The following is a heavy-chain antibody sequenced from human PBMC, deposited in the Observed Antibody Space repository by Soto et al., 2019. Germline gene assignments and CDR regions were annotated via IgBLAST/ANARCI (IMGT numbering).Heavy chain of an antibody. CDR2: ISYSGST. Sequence: PSETLSLTCTVSSGSISRYYWTWIRQPPGKGLEWIGYISYSGSTNYNPSLKSRVTISADTSKNQFSLKLNSMTAADTAVYYCARHNYGSGSTYFDYWGQGTLVTVSS. CDR3: ARHNYGSGSTYFDY. CDR1: SGSISRYY. V-gene: IGHV4-59*08. J-gene: IGHJ4*02. D-gene: IGHD3-10*01.